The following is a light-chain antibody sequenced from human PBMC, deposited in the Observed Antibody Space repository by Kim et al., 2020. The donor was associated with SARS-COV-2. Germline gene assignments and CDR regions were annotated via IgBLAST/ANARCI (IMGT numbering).Light chain of an antibody. CDR2: EDN. V-gene: IGLV6-57*03. Sequence: GKTVTISRTRSRGSIASNYVQWYQQRPGRAPTTVTYEDNQRPSGVPDRFSGSIDSSSNTASLSISGLKTEDEADYYCQSYDSSKWVFGGGTQLTVL. CDR1: RGSIASNY. CDR3: QSYDSSKWV. J-gene: IGLJ3*02.